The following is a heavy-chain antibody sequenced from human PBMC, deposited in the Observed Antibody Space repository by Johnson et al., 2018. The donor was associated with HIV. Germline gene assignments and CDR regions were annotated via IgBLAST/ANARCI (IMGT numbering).Heavy chain of an antibody. V-gene: IGHV3-30*04. CDR1: GFTFSSYA. CDR3: ARERPAYSSSSSHAFDI. D-gene: IGHD6-6*01. J-gene: IGHJ3*02. CDR2: ISYDGSNK. Sequence: QVLLVESGGGVVQPGRSLRLSCAASGFTFSSYAMHWVRQAPGTGLAWVAVISYDGSNKYYADSVKGRFTISRNNSKNTLDLQMHSLSAEDTAVYYCARERPAYSSSSSHAFDIWGQGTMVTVSS.